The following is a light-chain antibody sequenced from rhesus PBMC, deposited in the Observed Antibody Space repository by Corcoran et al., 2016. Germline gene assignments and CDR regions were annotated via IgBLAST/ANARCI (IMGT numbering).Light chain of an antibody. CDR2: AAS. Sequence: DIQMTQSPSSLSASVGDRVTITCRASQGISDYLNWYQQKPGKAPKRLIYAASSLESGVPSRFSGSGSRTDFTLPISSLQPEDFAAYYCLQGDSTPRTFGQGTKVEIK. CDR3: LQGDSTPRT. V-gene: IGKV1-36*02. J-gene: IGKJ1*01. CDR1: QGISDY.